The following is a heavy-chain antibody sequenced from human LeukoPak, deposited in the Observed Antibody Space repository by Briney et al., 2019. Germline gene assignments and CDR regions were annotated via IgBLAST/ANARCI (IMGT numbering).Heavy chain of an antibody. CDR1: GFISSSYA. D-gene: IGHD1-26*01. J-gene: IGHJ4*02. V-gene: IGHV3-23*01. CDR2: ISGSGGSA. Sequence: GGSLRLSCAASGFISSSYAMNWVRQAPGKGLEWVSVISGSGGSAYYADSVRGRFTISRDNSKNTLYLQMNSLRAEDTAVYYCAKRKVGYYFDYWGQGTLVTVSS. CDR3: AKRKVGYYFDY.